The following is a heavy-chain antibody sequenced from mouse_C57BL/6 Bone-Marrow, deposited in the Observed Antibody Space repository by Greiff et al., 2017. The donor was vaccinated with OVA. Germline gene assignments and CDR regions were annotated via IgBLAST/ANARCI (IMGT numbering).Heavy chain of an antibody. Sequence: VQLQQSGAELVRPGASVKLSCTASGFNIKDDYMHWVKQRPEQGLEWIGWIDPENGDTEYASKFQGKATITADTSSNTAYLQLSSLTSEDTAVYYCTTWCKGYAMDYWGQGTSVTVSS. CDR3: TTWCKGYAMDY. V-gene: IGHV14-4*01. J-gene: IGHJ4*01. CDR2: IDPENGDT. CDR1: GFNIKDDY. D-gene: IGHD1-1*02.